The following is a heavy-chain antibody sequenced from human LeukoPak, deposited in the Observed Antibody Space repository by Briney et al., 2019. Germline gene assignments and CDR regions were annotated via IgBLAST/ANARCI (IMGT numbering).Heavy chain of an antibody. CDR2: ISYDGSNK. D-gene: IGHD6-6*01. Sequence: GGSLRLSCAASGFTFSSYAMHWVRQAPGKGLERVAVISYDGSNKYYADSVKGRFTISRDNSKNTLYLQMNSLRADDTAVYYCARGGRIAARPNWFDPWGQGTLVTVSS. CDR3: ARGGRIAARPNWFDP. V-gene: IGHV3-30-3*01. CDR1: GFTFSSYA. J-gene: IGHJ5*02.